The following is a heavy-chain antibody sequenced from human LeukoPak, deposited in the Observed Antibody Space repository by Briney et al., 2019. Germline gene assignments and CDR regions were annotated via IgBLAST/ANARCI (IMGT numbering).Heavy chain of an antibody. D-gene: IGHD1-26*01. CDR2: FSSSDGAT. Sequence: GGSLRLSCAASGFTFSSYSMDWVRQAPGEGLEWISYFSSSDGATYYADSVKGRFTISRDNAKNSLYLQMNSLRDEDTAMYYCARALGNHFDYWGQGTLVTVSS. V-gene: IGHV3-48*02. CDR3: ARALGNHFDY. J-gene: IGHJ4*02. CDR1: GFTFSSYS.